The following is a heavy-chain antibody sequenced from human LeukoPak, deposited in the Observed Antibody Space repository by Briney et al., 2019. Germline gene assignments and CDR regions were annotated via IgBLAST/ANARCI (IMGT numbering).Heavy chain of an antibody. CDR1: GYTFTSYY. Sequence: ASVKVSCKASGYTFTSYYMHWVRQAPGQGLEWMGWINPNGGGTNYAQKFQGRVTMTRDTSISTAYMELSRLRSDDTAVYYCARDQDFWSGSLDYWGQGTLVTVSS. J-gene: IGHJ4*02. V-gene: IGHV1-2*02. D-gene: IGHD3-3*01. CDR3: ARDQDFWSGSLDY. CDR2: INPNGGGT.